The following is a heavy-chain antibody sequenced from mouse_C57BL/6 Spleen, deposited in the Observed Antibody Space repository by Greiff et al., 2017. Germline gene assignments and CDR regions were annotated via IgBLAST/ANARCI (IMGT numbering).Heavy chain of an antibody. CDR1: GYTFTDYE. J-gene: IGHJ4*01. V-gene: IGHV1-15*01. CDR3: TRRGAYYSNYEAMDY. D-gene: IGHD2-5*01. Sequence: QVQLQQSGAELVRPGASVTLSCKASGYTFTDYEMHWVKQTPVHGLEWIGAIDPETGGTAYNQKFKGKAILTADKSSSTAYMELRSRTSEDSAVYYCTRRGAYYSNYEAMDYWGQGTSVTVSS. CDR2: IDPETGGT.